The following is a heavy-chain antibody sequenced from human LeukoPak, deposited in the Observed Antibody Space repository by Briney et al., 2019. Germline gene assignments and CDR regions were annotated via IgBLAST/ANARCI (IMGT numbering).Heavy chain of an antibody. CDR2: IYSGGST. D-gene: IGHD2-21*01. J-gene: IGHJ4*02. V-gene: IGHV3-53*01. CDR3: AKAVGVIYMGIDF. Sequence: GGSLRLSCAASGFTVSGDYMSWVRQAPGKGLEWVSVIYSGGSTYYADSVKGRFTISRDNSKNTLYLQMSSLRAEDTAMYYCAKAVGVIYMGIDFWGQGALVTVSS. CDR1: GFTVSGDY.